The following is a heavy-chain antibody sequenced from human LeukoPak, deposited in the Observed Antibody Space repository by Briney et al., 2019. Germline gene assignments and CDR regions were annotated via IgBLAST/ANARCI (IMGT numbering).Heavy chain of an antibody. CDR2: ISGPSSSI. J-gene: IGHJ4*02. CDR3: ARPPSDNLLTGSLYYFDN. D-gene: IGHD3-9*01. CDR1: GFTFSSYS. Sequence: PGWSLRLSCAASGFTFSSYSMNWVRRAPGKGLEWVSYISGPSSSIHHADSVKGRFTISRDNAKNSLYLQMNSLRDEDTAVYYCARPPSDNLLTGSLYYFDNWGQGTLVTVSS. V-gene: IGHV3-48*02.